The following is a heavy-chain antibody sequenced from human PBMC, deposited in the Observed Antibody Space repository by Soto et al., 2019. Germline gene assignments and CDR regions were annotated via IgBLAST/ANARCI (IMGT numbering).Heavy chain of an antibody. V-gene: IGHV1-3*01. CDR1: GYNFTTYA. CDR2: INGGDDKT. D-gene: IGHD2-21*01. Sequence: ASVKVACKASGYNFTTYAIYWARQAPGQRLEWLGWINGGDDKTVYSQRLQGRLTITKKTSGTTALLELSNLRSKETAVYCCARVGSVYRDGVPRPYDHWGQGTRVTVSS. CDR3: ARVGSVYRDGVPRPYDH. J-gene: IGHJ4*02.